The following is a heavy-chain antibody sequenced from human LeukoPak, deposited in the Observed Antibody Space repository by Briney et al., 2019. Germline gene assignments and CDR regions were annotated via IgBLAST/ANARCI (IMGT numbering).Heavy chain of an antibody. CDR3: ARGITIFGVVIIGWFDP. Sequence: SETLSLTCTVSGGSISISSSYCGWIRQPPGKGLGWIGRIYTSARTTYNPSLKSRVTISVDTSKNQFSLNLSSVTAADTAVYYCARGITIFGVVIIGWFDPWGQGTRVTVSS. V-gene: IGHV4-61*02. CDR2: IYTSART. CDR1: GGSISISSSY. J-gene: IGHJ5*02. D-gene: IGHD3-3*01.